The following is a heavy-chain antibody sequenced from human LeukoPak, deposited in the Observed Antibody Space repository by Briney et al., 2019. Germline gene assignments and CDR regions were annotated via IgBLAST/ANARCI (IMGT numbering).Heavy chain of an antibody. D-gene: IGHD4-23*01. V-gene: IGHV4-39*07. CDR2: IYYSGST. CDR3: ARGGGTPTTVVTPLDY. J-gene: IGHJ4*02. Sequence: SETLSLTCTVSGGSISGSSYFWGWIRQPPGKGLEWIGSIYYSGSTYYNPSLKSRVTISVDTSKNQFSLKLNSVTAADTAVYYCARGGGTPTTVVTPLDYWGQGTLVTVSS. CDR1: GGSISGSSYF.